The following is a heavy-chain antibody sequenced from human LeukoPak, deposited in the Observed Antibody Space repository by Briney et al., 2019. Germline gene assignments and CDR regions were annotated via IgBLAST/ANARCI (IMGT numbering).Heavy chain of an antibody. D-gene: IGHD3-10*01. CDR2: INPSGGST. V-gene: IGHV1-46*01. Sequence: ASVKVSCKASGYTFTSYYMRWVRQAPGQGLEWMGIINPSGGSTSYAQKFQGRVTMTRDTSTSTVYMELSSLRSEDTAVYYCARVAVRGGGGFDPWGQGTLVTVSS. CDR3: ARVAVRGGGGFDP. J-gene: IGHJ5*02. CDR1: GYTFTSYY.